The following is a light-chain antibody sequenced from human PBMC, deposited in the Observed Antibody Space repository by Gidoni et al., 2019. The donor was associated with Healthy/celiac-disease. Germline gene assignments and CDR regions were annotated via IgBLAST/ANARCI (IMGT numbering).Light chain of an antibody. CDR3: QQRSNWPPLT. CDR1: RSVSSY. Sequence: ELVLTQSPATLSLSPGERATLSCRASRSVSSYLAWYQQKPGQAPRLLIYDASNRATGIPARFSGSGSGTDFTLTISSLEPEDFAVYYCQQRSNWPPLTFGGXTKVEIK. V-gene: IGKV3-11*01. J-gene: IGKJ4*01. CDR2: DAS.